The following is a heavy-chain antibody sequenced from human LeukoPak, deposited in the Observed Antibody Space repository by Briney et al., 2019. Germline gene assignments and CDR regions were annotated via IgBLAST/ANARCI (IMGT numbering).Heavy chain of an antibody. CDR3: AREEGIYYDTSGLFDY. CDR2: FSYSGST. D-gene: IGHD3-22*01. Sequence: SETLSLTCTVSGGSISSTSYYWGWIRQPPGKGLEWIRSFSYSGSTYYNPSLKSRVTISVDTSKNQFSLKLSSVTAADTAVFYCAREEGIYYDTSGLFDYWGQGTLVTVSS. V-gene: IGHV4-39*07. J-gene: IGHJ4*02. CDR1: GGSISSTSYY.